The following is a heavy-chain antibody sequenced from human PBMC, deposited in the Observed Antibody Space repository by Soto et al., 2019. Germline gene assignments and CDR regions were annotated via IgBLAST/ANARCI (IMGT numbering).Heavy chain of an antibody. D-gene: IGHD1-26*01. CDR1: GGSIGSGDYY. CDR2: IYYTGNT. V-gene: IGHV4-30-4*01. CDR3: ARDSRRRADSGTRPLYYFDY. Sequence: QVQLKESGPGLVKPSQTLSLTCSVSGGSIGSGDYYWSWVRQSPGKGLEWIGYIYYTGNTYYNPSFGSRVILSVDKSQNQLSLRLSDVTVADTAVYYCARDSRRRADSGTRPLYYFDYWGQGTLVTVSS. J-gene: IGHJ4*02.